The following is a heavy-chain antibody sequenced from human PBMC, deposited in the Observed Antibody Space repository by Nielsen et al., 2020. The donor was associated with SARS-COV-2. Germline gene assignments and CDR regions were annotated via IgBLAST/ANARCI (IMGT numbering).Heavy chain of an antibody. CDR1: GGSISSYY. V-gene: IGHV4-59*08. J-gene: IGHJ5*02. D-gene: IGHD6-13*01. CDR2: IYYSGST. Sequence: SETLSLTCTVSGGSISSYYWSWIRQPPGKGLEWIGYIYYSGSTNCNPSLKSRVTTSVDTSKNQFSLKLSSVTAADTAVYYCARANSWNNWIDPWGQGTLVTVSS. CDR3: ARANSWNNWIDP.